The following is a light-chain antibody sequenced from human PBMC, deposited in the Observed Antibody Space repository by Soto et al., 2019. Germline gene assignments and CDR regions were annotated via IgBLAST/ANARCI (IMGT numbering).Light chain of an antibody. CDR2: EVF. Sequence: QSVLTQPPSASGSPGQSVTISCTGTSSDVGRYDYVSWYQQHPGKAPKLLISEVFRRPSGVPDRFSGSKSGNTASLTVSGLQAEDEADYYCSSFAGSNNPVLFGGGTKVTVL. CDR3: SSFAGSNNPVL. CDR1: SSDVGRYDY. J-gene: IGLJ2*01. V-gene: IGLV2-8*01.